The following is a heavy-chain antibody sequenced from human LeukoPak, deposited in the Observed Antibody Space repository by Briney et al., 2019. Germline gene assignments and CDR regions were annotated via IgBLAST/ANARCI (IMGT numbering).Heavy chain of an antibody. J-gene: IGHJ2*01. CDR2: IYDSGRT. CDR1: GGSISSDNYY. CDR3: ASMKKYSGYDYPLYWYFDL. Sequence: KSSQTLSLTCTVSGGSISSDNYYWSWIRQPPGKGLEWIGYIYDSGRTYYNPSLKSRVIISVDTSKNQFSLKLTSVTAADTAVYYCASMKKYSGYDYPLYWYFDLWGRGTLVTVSS. V-gene: IGHV4-30-4*01. D-gene: IGHD5-12*01.